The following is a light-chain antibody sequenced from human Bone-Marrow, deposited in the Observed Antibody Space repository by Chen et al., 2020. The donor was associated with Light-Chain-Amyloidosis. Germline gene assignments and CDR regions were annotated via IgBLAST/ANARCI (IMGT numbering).Light chain of an antibody. V-gene: IGLV3-21*02. CDR3: QVWDRSSDRPV. CDR1: NIGSTS. J-gene: IGLJ3*02. Sequence: SYVLTQPSSVSVAPGQTAKIACGGNNIGSTSVHWYQQPPGQAPPLVVYDDSDRPSGIPERLSGSNSGNTATLTISSVEAGDEADYYCQVWDRSSDRPVFGGGTKLTVL. CDR2: DDS.